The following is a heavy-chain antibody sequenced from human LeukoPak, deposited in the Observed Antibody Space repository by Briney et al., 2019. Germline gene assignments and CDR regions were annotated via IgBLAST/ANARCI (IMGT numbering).Heavy chain of an antibody. J-gene: IGHJ4*02. CDR1: GFTLSSYT. Sequence: GGSLRLSCAASGFTLSSYTINWVRQAPGKGLEWVSAISGSGGSTYYADSVKGRFTISRDNSKNTLYLQMNSLRAEDTAVYYCAKDRAYSGSYPFDYWGQGTLVTVSS. CDR3: AKDRAYSGSYPFDY. CDR2: ISGSGGST. D-gene: IGHD1-26*01. V-gene: IGHV3-23*01.